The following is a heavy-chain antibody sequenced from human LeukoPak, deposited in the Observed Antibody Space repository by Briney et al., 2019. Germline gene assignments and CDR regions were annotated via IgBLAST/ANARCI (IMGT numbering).Heavy chain of an antibody. Sequence: PSETLSLTCTVSGGSISSSSYYWSWIRQPPGKGLEWIGYIYYSGSTNYNPSLKSRVTISVDTSKNQFSLKLSSVTAADTAVYYCARALLWFGELDYWGQGTLVTVSS. CDR2: IYYSGST. D-gene: IGHD3-10*01. J-gene: IGHJ4*02. CDR1: GGSISSSSYY. CDR3: ARALLWFGELDY. V-gene: IGHV4-61*01.